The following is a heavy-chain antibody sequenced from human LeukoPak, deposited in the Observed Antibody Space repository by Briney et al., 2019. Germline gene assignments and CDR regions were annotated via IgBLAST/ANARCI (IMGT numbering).Heavy chain of an antibody. CDR2: IYTSGST. J-gene: IGHJ6*03. V-gene: IGHV4-4*07. D-gene: IGHD2-2*01. Sequence: SETLSLTCTVSGASISSHYWSWIRQPAGKGLEWIGRIYTSGSTNYNPSLKSRVTMSVDTSKNQFSLKLSSVTAADTAVYYCARESGSGYCSSTSCGYYYYMDVWGKGTTVTVSS. CDR3: ARESGSGYCSSTSCGYYYYMDV. CDR1: GASISSHY.